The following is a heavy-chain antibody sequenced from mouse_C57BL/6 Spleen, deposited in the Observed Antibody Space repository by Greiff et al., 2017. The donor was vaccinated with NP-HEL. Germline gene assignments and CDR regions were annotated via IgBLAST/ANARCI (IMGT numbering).Heavy chain of an antibody. CDR2: ISSGGDYI. CDR1: GFTFSSYA. Sequence: EVKLMESGEGLVKPGGSLKLSCAASGFTFSSYAMSWVRQTPEKRLEWVAYISSGGDYIYYADTVKGRFTISRDNARNTLYLQMSSLKSEDTAMYYCTRDKDQGDFDYWGQGTTLTVSS. CDR3: TRDKDQGDFDY. D-gene: IGHD3-2*02. J-gene: IGHJ2*01. V-gene: IGHV5-9-1*02.